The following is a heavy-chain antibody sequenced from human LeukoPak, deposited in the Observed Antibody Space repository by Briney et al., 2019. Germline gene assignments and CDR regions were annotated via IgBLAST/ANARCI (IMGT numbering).Heavy chain of an antibody. D-gene: IGHD2-2*01. CDR2: ISWNSGTI. J-gene: IGHJ2*01. CDR1: GFTFDNYA. Sequence: GGSLRLSCAASGFTFDNYAMNWVRQVPGKGLEWISLISWNSGTIGYADSVKGRFTIPRDNSKNTLYLQMNSLRAEDTAVYYCAKSYQRGPYWYFDLWGRGTLVTVSS. V-gene: IGHV3-9*01. CDR3: AKSYQRGPYWYFDL.